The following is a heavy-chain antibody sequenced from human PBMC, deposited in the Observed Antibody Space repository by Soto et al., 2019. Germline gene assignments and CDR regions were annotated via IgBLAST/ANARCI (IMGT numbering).Heavy chain of an antibody. J-gene: IGHJ4*02. CDR2: IYYSGST. D-gene: IGHD5-12*01. V-gene: IGHV4-39*01. CDR3: ARVRDGYHVVGY. CDR1: GGSISSSSYY. Sequence: SETLSLTCTVSGGSISSSSYYWGWIRQPPGKGLEWIGSIYYSGSTYYNPSLKSRVTISVDTSKNQFSLKLSSVTAADTAVYYCARVRDGYHVVGYWGQGTLVTVSS.